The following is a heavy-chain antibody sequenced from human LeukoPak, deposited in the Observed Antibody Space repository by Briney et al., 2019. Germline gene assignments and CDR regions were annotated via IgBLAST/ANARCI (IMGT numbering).Heavy chain of an antibody. D-gene: IGHD6-13*01. CDR1: GFNVSSNY. J-gene: IGHJ4*02. CDR2: IYSGGST. CDR3: AKSRGLIAAAGIFDY. Sequence: PGGSLRLSCAASGFNVSSNYMSWVRQAPGKGLEWVSVIYSGGSTYYADSVKGRFTISRDNSKNTLYLQMNSLRAEDTAVYYCAKSRGLIAAAGIFDYWGQGTLVTVSS. V-gene: IGHV3-66*01.